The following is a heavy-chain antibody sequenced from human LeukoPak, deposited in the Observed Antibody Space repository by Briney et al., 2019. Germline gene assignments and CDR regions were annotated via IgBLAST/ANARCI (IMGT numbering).Heavy chain of an antibody. CDR3: ARNTRTGTTQFDF. V-gene: IGHV4-61*02. CDR1: GGSISSGSYY. D-gene: IGHD1-1*01. CDR2: IYTSGST. Sequence: PSETLSLTCTVSGGSISSGSYYWSWIRQPAGKGLEWIGRIYTSGSTNYNPSLKSRVTMSVDTSENQFSLKLSSVTAADTAVYYCARNTRTGTTQFDFWGQGTLVTVSS. J-gene: IGHJ4*02.